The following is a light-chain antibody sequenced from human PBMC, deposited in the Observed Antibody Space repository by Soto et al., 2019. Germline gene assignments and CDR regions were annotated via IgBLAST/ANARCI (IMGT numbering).Light chain of an antibody. V-gene: IGKV1-5*01. Sequence: DIQMTQSPSTLSASVGDRVTITCRASQSISSWLAWYQQKPGKAPKLLIYDASSLESGVPSRFSGSGSVTVFTLTISSLQPDDFATYYGQQYNSYWTFGQGTKVEIK. CDR3: QQYNSYWT. J-gene: IGKJ1*01. CDR2: DAS. CDR1: QSISSW.